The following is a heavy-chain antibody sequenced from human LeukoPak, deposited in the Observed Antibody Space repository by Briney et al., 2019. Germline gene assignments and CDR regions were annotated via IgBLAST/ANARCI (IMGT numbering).Heavy chain of an antibody. D-gene: IGHD2-15*01. CDR1: GYTLTELS. J-gene: IGHJ5*02. CDR3: ATARYCSGGSCSHWFDP. Sequence: RASVKVSCKVSGYTLTELSMHWVRQAPGKGLEWMGGFDPEDGETIYAQKFQGRVTTTEDTSTDTAYMELSSLRSEDTAVYYCATARYCSGGSCSHWFDPWGQGTLVTVSS. CDR2: FDPEDGET. V-gene: IGHV1-24*01.